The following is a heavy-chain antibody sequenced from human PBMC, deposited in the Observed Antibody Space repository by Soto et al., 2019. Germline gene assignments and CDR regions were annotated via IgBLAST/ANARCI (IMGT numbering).Heavy chain of an antibody. CDR1: GYTFTIYG. D-gene: IGHD3-22*01. CDR3: ARDRLRGYDSSGFYS. V-gene: IGHV1-18*01. Sequence: ASVKVSCKASGYTFTIYGINWVRQAPGQGLEWMGWISPDNGNTNYAQKFEDRVTMTTATSTNTVFLELRSLKSDDTAIYYCARDRLRGYDSSGFYSWGQGTMVTVSS. J-gene: IGHJ4*02. CDR2: ISPDNGNT.